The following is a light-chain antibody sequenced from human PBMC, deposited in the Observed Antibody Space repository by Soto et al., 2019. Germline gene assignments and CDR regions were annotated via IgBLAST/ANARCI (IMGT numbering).Light chain of an antibody. CDR2: TAS. CDR3: QQLHTYPYT. V-gene: IGKV1-9*01. CDR1: EGISNF. Sequence: IHLTQSPSFLSASVGDRVTITCRASEGISNFLAWYQQKPGKAPELLIYTASTLRSGVPSRVSGSGSGTEFTLTISSLQPEDFATFYCQQLHTYPYTFGQGTRLDI. J-gene: IGKJ2*01.